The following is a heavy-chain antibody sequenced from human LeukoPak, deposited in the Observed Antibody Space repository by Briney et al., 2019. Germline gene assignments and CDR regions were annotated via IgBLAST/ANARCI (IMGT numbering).Heavy chain of an antibody. D-gene: IGHD2-15*01. CDR2: LYYNGAT. V-gene: IGHV4-39*07. CDR1: GGSISSDGYY. J-gene: IGHJ4*02. CDR3: ARELRSCSGDSCYSGDY. Sequence: PSETLSLTCTVSGGSISSDGYYWGWLRQPPGKGLEWIGSLYYNGATYYDPSLKSRVTISIDTSKNQFSLKLSSVTAADTAIYYCARELRSCSGDSCYSGDYWGQGTLVTVSS.